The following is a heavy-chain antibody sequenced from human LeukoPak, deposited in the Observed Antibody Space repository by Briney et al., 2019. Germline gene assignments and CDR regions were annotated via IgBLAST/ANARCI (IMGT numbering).Heavy chain of an antibody. V-gene: IGHV5-51*01. CDR3: ATTYYDSSGYYSPFDY. J-gene: IGHJ4*02. D-gene: IGHD3-22*01. Sequence: GESLKISCQGSGYSFTSYWIGWVRQMPGKGLEWMGIIYPGDSDTRYSPSFQGQVTISADKSISTAYLQWSSLKASDTAMYYCATTYYDSSGYYSPFDYWGQGTLVTVSS. CDR2: IYPGDSDT. CDR1: GYSFTSYW.